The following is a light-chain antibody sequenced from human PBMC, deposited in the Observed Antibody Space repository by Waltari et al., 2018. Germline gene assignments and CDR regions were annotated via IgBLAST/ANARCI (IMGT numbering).Light chain of an antibody. CDR1: QGISSY. CDR3: LQRNTYPYS. Sequence: DIQMTQSPSSLPASVGDTVTITCRASQGISSYLNWFQQKPGKAPKLLIYAATTLQSGVPSRFSGSGSGTEFTLTSSSLQPEDFAVYYCLQRNTYPYSFGQGTKVEIK. V-gene: IGKV1-17*01. J-gene: IGKJ2*03. CDR2: AAT.